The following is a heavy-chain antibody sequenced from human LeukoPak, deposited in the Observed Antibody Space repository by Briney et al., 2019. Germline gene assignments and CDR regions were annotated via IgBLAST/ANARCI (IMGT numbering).Heavy chain of an antibody. J-gene: IGHJ4*02. V-gene: IGHV4-39*07. CDR1: GASITSASYF. CDR2: IYYSGIT. Sequence: SETLSLTCSVSGASITSASYFWGWIRQPPGKGLEWIGTIYYSGITYYNPSLKSRVTISVDTSKNQFSLKLSSVTAADTAVYYCAKVIVGAGFDFWGQGALVTVSS. D-gene: IGHD1-26*01. CDR3: AKVIVGAGFDF.